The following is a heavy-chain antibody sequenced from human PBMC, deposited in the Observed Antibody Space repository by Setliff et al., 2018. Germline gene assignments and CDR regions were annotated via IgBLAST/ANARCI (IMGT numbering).Heavy chain of an antibody. V-gene: IGHV1-18*01. CDR2: ISAHNGKT. Sequence: ASVKVSCKNSGYIFSDYGIAWVRQAPGQGLEWMGWISAHNGKTYYSPKLHGRVTLTTDTSTSTAYMELRSLGSDDTAVYYCSRLVRFCTRTSCQRLSGGEFWGQGTLVTVSS. CDR3: SRLVRFCTRTSCQRLSGGEF. J-gene: IGHJ4*02. CDR1: GYIFSDYG. D-gene: IGHD2-8*01.